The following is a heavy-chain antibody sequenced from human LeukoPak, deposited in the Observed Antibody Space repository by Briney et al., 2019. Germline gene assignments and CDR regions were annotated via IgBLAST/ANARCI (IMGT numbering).Heavy chain of an antibody. CDR1: GYMFARNY. V-gene: IGHV1-46*01. Sequence: ASVKVSCKASGYMFARNYMHWVRQAPGQGLEWMGIINPSGGATRTAHDFQGRVIMTGDTVTSTIYMELSSLRAEDTAVYYCARDRSGDGNRGRFDYWGQGTLVTVSS. J-gene: IGHJ4*02. CDR3: ARDRSGDGNRGRFDY. CDR2: INPSGGAT. D-gene: IGHD4-23*01.